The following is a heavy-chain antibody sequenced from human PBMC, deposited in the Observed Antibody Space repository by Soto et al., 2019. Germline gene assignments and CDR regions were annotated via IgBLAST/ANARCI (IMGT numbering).Heavy chain of an antibody. V-gene: IGHV4-4*02. CDR3: AWGIAAAGTDGMHV. Sequence: SETLSLTCGVLGGSISSSNWWSWVRQPPGKGLEWIGEIYHSGSTNYNPSLKSRVTISVDKSKNQFSLKLSSVTAADTAVYYCAWGIAAAGTDGMHVWGQGTTVTSP. D-gene: IGHD6-13*01. CDR1: GGSISSSNW. J-gene: IGHJ6*02. CDR2: IYHSGST.